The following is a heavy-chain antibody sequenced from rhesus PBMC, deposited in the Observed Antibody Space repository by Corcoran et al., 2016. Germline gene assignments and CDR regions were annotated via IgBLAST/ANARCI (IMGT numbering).Heavy chain of an antibody. Sequence: EVRLVESGGGLVQPGGSLRLSCAASGFTFRAYYFGGVRQAPGKGPEGVGFIRNKAYGGTAEYAASVKGRFTISRDDSKSIASLQMSSLKTEDTAVYYCTRDQGYSSGWYSYYWGQGVLVTVSS. J-gene: IGHJ4*01. CDR3: TRDQGYSSGWYSYY. D-gene: IGHD6-31*01. CDR1: GFTFRAYY. V-gene: IGHV3-116*02. CDR2: IRNKAYGGTA.